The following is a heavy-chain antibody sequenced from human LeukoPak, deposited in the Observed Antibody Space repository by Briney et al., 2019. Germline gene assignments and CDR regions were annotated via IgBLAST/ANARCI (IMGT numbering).Heavy chain of an antibody. J-gene: IGHJ4*02. D-gene: IGHD6-19*01. CDR3: AKPTWGDEDSSAWSAFDF. V-gene: IGHV3-74*01. Sequence: GGSLRLSCAASGFTFSDYWMHWDRQAPGTGLVWVSDIKGDGSSTRYADSVKDRFTISRDNAKNTLYLQMNSLRAEDTAMYYCAKPTWGDEDSSAWSAFDFWGQGTLVTVSS. CDR1: GFTFSDYW. CDR2: IKGDGSST.